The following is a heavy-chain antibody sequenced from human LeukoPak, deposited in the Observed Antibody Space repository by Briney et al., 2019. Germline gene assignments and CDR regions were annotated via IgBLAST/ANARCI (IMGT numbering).Heavy chain of an antibody. D-gene: IGHD6-19*01. Sequence: PSETLSLTCAVYGGSFSGYYWSWIRQPPGKGLEWIGEINHSGSTNHNPSLKSRVTISVDTSKNQFSLKLSSVTAADTAVYYCARERIGSGWGNYYYYYGMDVWGKGTTVTASS. J-gene: IGHJ6*04. V-gene: IGHV4-34*01. CDR1: GGSFSGYY. CDR2: INHSGST. CDR3: ARERIGSGWGNYYYYYGMDV.